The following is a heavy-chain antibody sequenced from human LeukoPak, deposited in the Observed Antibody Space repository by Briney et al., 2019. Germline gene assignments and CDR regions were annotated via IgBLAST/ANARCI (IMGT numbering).Heavy chain of an antibody. CDR2: IYYSGST. D-gene: IGHD3-3*01. V-gene: IGHV4-39*07. CDR3: ARDHWIFGVVKDAFDI. CDR1: GGSISSSSYY. Sequence: PSETLSLTCTVSGGSISSSSYYWGWIRQPPGKGLEWIGSIYYSGSTYYNPSLKSRVTISVDTSKNQFSLKLSSVTAADTAVYYCARDHWIFGVVKDAFDIWGQGTMVTVSS. J-gene: IGHJ3*02.